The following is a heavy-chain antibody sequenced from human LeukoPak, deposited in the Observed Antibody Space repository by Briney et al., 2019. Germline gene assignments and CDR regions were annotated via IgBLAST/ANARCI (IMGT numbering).Heavy chain of an antibody. J-gene: IGHJ4*02. Sequence: GGSLRLSCAASGFTFSSYAMHWVRQAPGKGLEWVTVISYDGSNKYYADSVKGRFTISRDNSKNTLYLQMNSLRAEDTAVYYCAGTYYYDSSGPGGDYWGQGDLATVSS. V-gene: IGHV3-30-3*01. CDR3: AGTYYYDSSGPGGDY. D-gene: IGHD3-22*01. CDR1: GFTFSSYA. CDR2: ISYDGSNK.